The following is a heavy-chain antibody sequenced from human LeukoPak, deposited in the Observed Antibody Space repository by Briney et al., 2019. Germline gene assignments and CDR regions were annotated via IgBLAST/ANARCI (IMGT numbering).Heavy chain of an antibody. CDR1: GGSISSSSYY. Sequence: SETLSLTGTVSGGSISSSSYYWGWIRQPPGKGLEWIGSIYYSGSTYYDPSLKSRVTISVDTSKNQFSLKLSSVTAADTAVYYCARRQYCSSTSCPDNWFDPWGQGTLVTVSS. J-gene: IGHJ5*02. V-gene: IGHV4-39*01. CDR2: IYYSGST. D-gene: IGHD2-2*01. CDR3: ARRQYCSSTSCPDNWFDP.